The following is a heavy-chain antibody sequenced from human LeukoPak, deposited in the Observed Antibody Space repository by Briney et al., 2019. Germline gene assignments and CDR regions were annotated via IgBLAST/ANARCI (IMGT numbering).Heavy chain of an antibody. Sequence: GESLKISCKGSGYSFPNYWIAWVRQMPGKGLEWMGIIYPGDSDTRYSPSFQGQVTISADKSISTAYLQWSSLKASDTAMYYCARLSPGIAAAGTYWGQGTLVTVSS. J-gene: IGHJ4*02. D-gene: IGHD6-13*01. CDR3: ARLSPGIAAAGTY. CDR2: IYPGDSDT. CDR1: GYSFPNYW. V-gene: IGHV5-51*01.